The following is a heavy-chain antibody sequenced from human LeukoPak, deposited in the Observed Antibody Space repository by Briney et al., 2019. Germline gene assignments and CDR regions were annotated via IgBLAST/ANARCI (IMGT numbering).Heavy chain of an antibody. Sequence: PGGSLRLSCAASGFTFSSYAMSWVRQAPGKGLEWVSAISGSGGSTYYADSVKGRFTISRDNSKNTLYLQMNSLRAEDTAVYYCAKVGGSSYYYYGMDVWGQGTTVTVSS. D-gene: IGHD6-6*01. CDR2: ISGSGGST. CDR1: GFTFSSYA. CDR3: AKVGGSSYYYYGMDV. V-gene: IGHV3-23*01. J-gene: IGHJ6*02.